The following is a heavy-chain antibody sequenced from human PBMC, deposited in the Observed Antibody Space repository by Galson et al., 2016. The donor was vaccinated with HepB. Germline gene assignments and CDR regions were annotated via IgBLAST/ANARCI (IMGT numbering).Heavy chain of an antibody. Sequence: SLRLSCAASGFTFDDYAMHWVRQAPGKGLEWVSGISWNSGSIGYADSVKGRFTISRDNAKNSLYLQVNSLRAEDTALYYCAKGGLVVQGDYYYGMDVWGRGTTVTFSS. CDR2: ISWNSGSI. J-gene: IGHJ6*02. CDR1: GFTFDDYA. D-gene: IGHD3-10*01. CDR3: AKGGLVVQGDYYYGMDV. V-gene: IGHV3-9*01.